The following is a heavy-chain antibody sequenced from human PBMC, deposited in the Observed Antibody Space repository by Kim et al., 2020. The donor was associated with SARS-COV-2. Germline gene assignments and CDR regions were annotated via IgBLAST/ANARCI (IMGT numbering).Heavy chain of an antibody. CDR1: GFTFNTYA. J-gene: IGHJ4*02. CDR3: ARWVHPGHVDY. CDR2: LSIIGGTT. Sequence: GGSLRLSCAATGFTFNTYAMSWVRQAPGKGLEWVSSLSIIGGTTYHADSVRCRFTISRDGSKDSLYLQMNSLRAEDTAVYYCARWVHPGHVDYWGQGTLVTVS. V-gene: IGHV3-23*01.